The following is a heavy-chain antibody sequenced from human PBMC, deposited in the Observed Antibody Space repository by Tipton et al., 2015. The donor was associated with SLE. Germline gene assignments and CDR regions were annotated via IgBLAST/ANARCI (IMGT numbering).Heavy chain of an antibody. D-gene: IGHD3-16*01. CDR2: INTDGSGK. Sequence: SLRLSCEGSGYTFNRYWMHWVRQAPGKGLVWVSRINTDGSGKDYAESVKGRFTISRDNAKNSLYLQMNSLRAEDMALYYCAKDGARGYYYYGMDVWGQGTTVTVSS. CDR3: AKDGARGYYYYGMDV. V-gene: IGHV3-74*01. CDR1: GYTFNRYW. J-gene: IGHJ6*02.